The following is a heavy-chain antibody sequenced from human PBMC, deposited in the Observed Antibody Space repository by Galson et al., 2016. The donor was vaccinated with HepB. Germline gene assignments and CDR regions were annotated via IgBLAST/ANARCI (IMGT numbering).Heavy chain of an antibody. V-gene: IGHV3-23*01. J-gene: IGHJ3*02. CDR3: AKISFVGYNSGWGGSFDI. CDR2: IRGSGTGT. Sequence: SLRLSCAASGFSLSIYSMNWVRQAPGKGLEWVSAIRGSGTGTSYTDSVKGRFTIFRDNSKNTLYLQMNSLRAEDAAVYYCAKISFVGYNSGWGGSFDIWGRGTMVTVSS. CDR1: GFSLSIYS. D-gene: IGHD6-19*01.